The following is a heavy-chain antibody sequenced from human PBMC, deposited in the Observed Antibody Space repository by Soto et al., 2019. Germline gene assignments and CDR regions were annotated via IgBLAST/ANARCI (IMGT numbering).Heavy chain of an antibody. V-gene: IGHV4-30-4*01. CDR1: GGSISSGDYY. D-gene: IGHD6-13*01. Sequence: SETLSLTCTVSGGSISSGDYYWSWIRQPPGKGLEWIGYIYYSGSTYYNPSLKSRVTISVDTSKNQFSLKLSSVTAADTAVYYCARERPDGSRLDPRGQGTLVTVPS. CDR3: ARERPDGSRLDP. CDR2: IYYSGST. J-gene: IGHJ5*02.